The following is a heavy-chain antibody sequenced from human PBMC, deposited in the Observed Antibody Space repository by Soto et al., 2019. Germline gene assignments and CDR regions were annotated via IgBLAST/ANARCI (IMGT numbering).Heavy chain of an antibody. CDR3: ARDNSESNSWWFDP. Sequence: QVQLVQSGAEVKQPGASVKVSCKASGFTFSRYSMHWIRQAPGQGLEWMGIINASGASTNYAQKFQGRVTFTRDKSTSTVSMEVSSLRSEDTAVYYCARDNSESNSWWFDPWGQGTLVTVSS. V-gene: IGHV1-46*01. CDR2: INASGAST. D-gene: IGHD1-26*01. J-gene: IGHJ5*02. CDR1: GFTFSRYS.